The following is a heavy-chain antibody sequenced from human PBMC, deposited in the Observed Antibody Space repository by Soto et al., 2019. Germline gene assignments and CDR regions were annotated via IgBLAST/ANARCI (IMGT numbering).Heavy chain of an antibody. V-gene: IGHV5-10-1*01. D-gene: IGHD3-10*01. CDR3: ARHGPLGVRWFDT. CDR2: IDPSDSYT. CDR1: GYSFTSYW. Sequence: GESLKISCKGSGYSFTSYWTSWARQMPGKGLEWMGRIDPSDSYTNYSPSFQGHVTISADKSISTAYLQWSSLKASDTAMYYCARHGPLGVRWFDTWGQGTLVTVSS. J-gene: IGHJ5*02.